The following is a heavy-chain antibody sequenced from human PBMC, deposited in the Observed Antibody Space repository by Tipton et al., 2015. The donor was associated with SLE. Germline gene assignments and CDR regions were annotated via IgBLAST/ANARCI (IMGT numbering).Heavy chain of an antibody. D-gene: IGHD3-16*01. CDR2: INRSGST. J-gene: IGHJ4*02. V-gene: IGHV4-34*01. CDR1: GGSLSTYY. Sequence: TLSLTCAVYGGSLSTYYWRWIRQPPGKGLEWVGEINRSGSTTYNPSLKSRVTISLDTSKNQFSLKLSSVTAADTAVYYCARGPPRLVWYYFDYWGQGTLVTVSS. CDR3: ARGPPRLVWYYFDY.